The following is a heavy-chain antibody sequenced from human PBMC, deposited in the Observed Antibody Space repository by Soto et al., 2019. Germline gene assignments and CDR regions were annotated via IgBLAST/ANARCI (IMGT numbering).Heavy chain of an antibody. Sequence: GESLKISCKGSGYSFTSYWISWVRQMPGKGLEWMGRIDPSDSYTNYSPSFQGHVTISADKSISTAYLQWSSLKASDTAMYYCERFYIAARPYGMDVWGQGTTVTVSS. J-gene: IGHJ6*02. CDR1: GYSFTSYW. CDR2: IDPSDSYT. V-gene: IGHV5-10-1*01. D-gene: IGHD6-6*01. CDR3: ERFYIAARPYGMDV.